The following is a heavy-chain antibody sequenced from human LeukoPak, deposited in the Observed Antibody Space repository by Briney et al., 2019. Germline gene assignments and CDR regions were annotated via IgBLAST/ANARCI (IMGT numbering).Heavy chain of an antibody. Sequence: SSETLSLTCTVSGGSISSYYWSWIRQPPGKGLEWIGYIYYIGSTNYNTSLKSRVTLSVDTSKNQFSLKLSSVTAADTAVYYCARDLYSSVWHDYWGQGTLVTVSS. CDR3: ARDLYSSVWHDY. CDR2: IYYIGST. D-gene: IGHD6-19*01. V-gene: IGHV4-59*01. CDR1: GGSISSYY. J-gene: IGHJ4*02.